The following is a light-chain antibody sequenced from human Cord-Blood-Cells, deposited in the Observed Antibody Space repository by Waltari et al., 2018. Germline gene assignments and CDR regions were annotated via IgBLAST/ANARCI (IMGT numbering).Light chain of an antibody. CDR3: QQYNSYSYT. J-gene: IGKJ2*01. Sequence: DSQMTQSPSTLSASVGDRVTITCRASQRISSWLAWYQQKPGKAPKLLIYKASSLESGVPTRFSGSGSGTEFTLTISSLQPDDFATYYCQQYNSYSYTFGQGTKLEIK. V-gene: IGKV1-5*03. CDR1: QRISSW. CDR2: KAS.